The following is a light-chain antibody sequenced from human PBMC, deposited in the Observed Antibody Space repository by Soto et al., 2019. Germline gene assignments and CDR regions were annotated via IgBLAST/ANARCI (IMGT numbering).Light chain of an antibody. J-gene: IGKJ1*01. V-gene: IGKV1-39*01. Sequence: DSQMTQAPSSLPASVGDRITITCRTSQTIIRSLNWYQQKPGRAPKLLIYAISSLHIGVPSRFSGSGSWTDFTLTIDGLQPEDFATFLCQQSHNTPWTFGRGTEVAI. CDR2: AIS. CDR1: QTIIRS. CDR3: QQSHNTPWT.